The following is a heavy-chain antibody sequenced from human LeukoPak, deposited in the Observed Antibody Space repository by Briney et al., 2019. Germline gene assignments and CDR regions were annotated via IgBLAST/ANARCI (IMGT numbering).Heavy chain of an antibody. CDR3: ARAGSSGYYYVFYYYYMDV. CDR2: IKEDGSEK. CDR1: GFTFSTYW. Sequence: GGSLRLSCAASGFTFSTYWMSWVRQAPGKGLEWVANIKEDGSEKYYVDSVKGRFTISRDNAKNSLYLQMNSLRAEDTAVYYCARAGSSGYYYVFYYYYMDVWGKGTTVTVSS. D-gene: IGHD3-22*01. J-gene: IGHJ6*03. V-gene: IGHV3-7*01.